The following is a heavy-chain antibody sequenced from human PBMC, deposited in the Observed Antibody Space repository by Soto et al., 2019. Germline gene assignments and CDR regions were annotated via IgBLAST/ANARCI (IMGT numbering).Heavy chain of an antibody. CDR2: INHSGST. V-gene: IGHV4-34*01. D-gene: IGHD2-15*01. J-gene: IGHJ6*02. CDR1: GGSFSGYY. CDR3: ASLFVVVVAATSFDGMDV. Sequence: PSETLSLTCAVYGGSFSGYYWSWIRQPPGKGLEWIGEINHSGSTNYNPSLKSRVTISVDTSKNQFSLKLSSVTAADTAVYYCASLFVVVVAATSFDGMDVWGQGTTVTVSS.